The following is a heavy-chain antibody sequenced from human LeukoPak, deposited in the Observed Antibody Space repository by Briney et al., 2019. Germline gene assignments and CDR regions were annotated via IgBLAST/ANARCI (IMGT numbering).Heavy chain of an antibody. J-gene: IGHJ2*01. CDR2: INHSGST. Sequence: PSETLSLACAVYGGSFSGYYWSWIRQPPGKGLEWIGEINHSGSTNYNPSLKSRVTISVDTSKNQFSLKLRSVTAADTAVYYCARYDPPDWYFDLWGRGTLVTVSS. D-gene: IGHD3-16*01. V-gene: IGHV4-34*01. CDR3: ARYDPPDWYFDL. CDR1: GGSFSGYY.